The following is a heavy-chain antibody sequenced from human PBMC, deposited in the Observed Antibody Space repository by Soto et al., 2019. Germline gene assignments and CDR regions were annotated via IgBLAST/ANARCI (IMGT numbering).Heavy chain of an antibody. D-gene: IGHD6-13*01. CDR2: IKSKTDGGTT. V-gene: IGHV3-15*01. Sequence: KAGGSLRLSCAASGFTFSNAWMSWVRQAPGKGLEWVGRIKSKTDGGTTDYAAPVKGRFTISRDDSKNTLYLQMNSLKTEDTAVYYCTTDPSYSSSWGPRYWGQGTLVTVSS. CDR1: GFTFSNAW. CDR3: TTDPSYSSSWGPRY. J-gene: IGHJ4*02.